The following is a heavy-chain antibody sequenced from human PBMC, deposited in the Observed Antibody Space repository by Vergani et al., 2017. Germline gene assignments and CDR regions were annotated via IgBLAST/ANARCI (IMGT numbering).Heavy chain of an antibody. D-gene: IGHD3-10*01. J-gene: IGHJ4*02. CDR1: GGTFSSYA. V-gene: IGHV1-69*04. Sequence: QVQLVQSGAEVKKPGSSVKVSCKASGGTFSSYAISWVRQAPGQGLEWMGRNIPILGIANYAQKFQGRVTITADKSTSTAYMELSSLRSGDTAVYYCERGKGESRGSGSYRFDYWGQGTLVTVSS. CDR2: NIPILGIA. CDR3: ERGKGESRGSGSYRFDY.